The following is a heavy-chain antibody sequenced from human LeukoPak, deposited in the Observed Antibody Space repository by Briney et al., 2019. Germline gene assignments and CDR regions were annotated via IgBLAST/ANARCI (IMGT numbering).Heavy chain of an antibody. CDR1: GFTVSSNY. CDR2: IYSGGST. D-gene: IGHD4-4*01. J-gene: IGHJ6*02. CDR3: ARDLTTVTNYYYYGMDV. Sequence: PGGSLRLSCAASGFTVSSNYMSWVRPAPGKGLEWVSDIYSGGSTYYADSVKGRFTISRDNSKNTLYLQMNSLSAEDSAVYYCARDLTTVTNYYYYGMDVWGQGTTVTVSS. V-gene: IGHV3-66*01.